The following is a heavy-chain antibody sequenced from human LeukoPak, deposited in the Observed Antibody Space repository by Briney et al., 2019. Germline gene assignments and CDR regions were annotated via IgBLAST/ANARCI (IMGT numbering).Heavy chain of an antibody. Sequence: GGSLRLSCAASGFTFSSDWMHWVRQAPGKGLVWVSRINSEGSSTSYADSVKGRFTISRDNAKNRLYLQMNSLRAEDTAVYYCARDSCSSTSCYTNWFDPWGQGTLVTVSS. V-gene: IGHV3-74*01. CDR2: INSEGSST. CDR3: ARDSCSSTSCYTNWFDP. D-gene: IGHD2-2*02. J-gene: IGHJ5*02. CDR1: GFTFSSDW.